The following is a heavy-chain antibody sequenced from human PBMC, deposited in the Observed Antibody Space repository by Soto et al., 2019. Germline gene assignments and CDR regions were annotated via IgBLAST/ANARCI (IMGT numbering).Heavy chain of an antibody. CDR2: IRQDGGYN. D-gene: IGHD6-19*01. CDR1: WFTFSDDW. J-gene: IGHJ3*02. Sequence: GGSLRVSCVASWFTFSDDWMTWVRQAPGKGLEWVANIRQDGGYNDHVESVKGRFTISRDNAKNSLYLQMNSLRAEDTAVYYCARGEGRYSSGWYAFDIWGQGTMVTVS. V-gene: IGHV3-7*01. CDR3: ARGEGRYSSGWYAFDI.